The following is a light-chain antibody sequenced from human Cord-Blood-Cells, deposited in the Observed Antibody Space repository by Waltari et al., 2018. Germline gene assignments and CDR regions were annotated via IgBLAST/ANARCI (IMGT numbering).Light chain of an antibody. J-gene: IGLJ1*01. CDR3: SSYTSSSTLYV. CDR1: SSDVGGYNY. Sequence: QSALTQPASVSGSPGQSITISCTGTSSDVGGYNYVSWYQQHPGKAPKLMIYEVRNRPAGVSNRFSGAKSGHTASLTISGLQAEDEADYYCSSYTSSSTLYVFGTGTKVTVL. CDR2: EVR. V-gene: IGLV2-14*01.